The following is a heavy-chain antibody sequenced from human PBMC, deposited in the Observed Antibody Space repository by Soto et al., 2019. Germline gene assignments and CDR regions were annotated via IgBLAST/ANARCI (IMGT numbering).Heavy chain of an antibody. V-gene: IGHV4-4*07. CDR1: GGSISTYY. CDR2: IYTSGYT. CDR3: ARVGHWVPYYYDSSPYPFENWFDP. J-gene: IGHJ5*02. D-gene: IGHD3-22*01. Sequence: SETLSLTCTASGGSISTYYWNWIRQPAGKRLEWLGRIYTSGYTKYNPSLNSRVTLSIDMTNNRVSLILNSVTAADTAVYYCARVGHWVPYYYDSSPYPFENWFDPWGQGTLVTVSS.